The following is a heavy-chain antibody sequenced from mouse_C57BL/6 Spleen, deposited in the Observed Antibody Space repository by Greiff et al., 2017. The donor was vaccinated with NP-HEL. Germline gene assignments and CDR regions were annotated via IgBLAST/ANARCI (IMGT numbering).Heavy chain of an antibody. J-gene: IGHJ4*01. V-gene: IGHV14-4*01. CDR3: TTWGYGNYGYAMDY. Sequence: VQLQQSGAELVRPGASVKLSCTASGFNIKDDYMHWVKQRPEQGLEWIGWIDPENGDTEYASKFQGKATITADTSSNTAYLQLSSLTSEDTAVYYCTTWGYGNYGYAMDYWGQGTSVTVSS. CDR2: IDPENGDT. CDR1: GFNIKDDY. D-gene: IGHD2-10*02.